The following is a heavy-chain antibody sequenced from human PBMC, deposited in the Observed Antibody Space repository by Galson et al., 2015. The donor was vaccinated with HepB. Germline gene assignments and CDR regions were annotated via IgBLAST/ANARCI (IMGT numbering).Heavy chain of an antibody. Sequence: SLRLSCAASGFTFSSYGMHWVRQAPGKGLEWVAVISYDGSNKYYADSVKGRFTISRDNSKNTLYLQMNSLRAEDTAVYYCAKATVAGTGNYYYYGMDVWGQGTTVTVSS. CDR3: AKATVAGTGNYYYYGMDV. J-gene: IGHJ6*02. V-gene: IGHV3-30*18. CDR2: ISYDGSNK. D-gene: IGHD6-19*01. CDR1: GFTFSSYG.